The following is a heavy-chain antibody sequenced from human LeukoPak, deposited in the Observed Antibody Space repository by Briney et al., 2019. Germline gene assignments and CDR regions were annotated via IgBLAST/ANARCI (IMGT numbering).Heavy chain of an antibody. CDR1: GFTFSSYS. V-gene: IGHV3-21*01. J-gene: IGHJ4*02. CDR2: ISSSSSYI. D-gene: IGHD4/OR15-4a*01. CDR3: ARRAGAYSHPYDY. Sequence: GGSLRLSCAASGFTFSSYSMNWVRQTPGKGLEWVSSISSSSSYIYYADSVKGRFTISRDNAKNSLYLQMNSLRAEDTAVYYCARRAGAYSHPYDYWGQGTLVTVSS.